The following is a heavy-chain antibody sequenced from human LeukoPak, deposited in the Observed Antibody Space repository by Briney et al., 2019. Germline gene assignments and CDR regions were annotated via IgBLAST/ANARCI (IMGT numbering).Heavy chain of an antibody. D-gene: IGHD2-15*01. CDR1: GGSINSYY. J-gene: IGHJ3*02. V-gene: IGHV4-59*08. CDR3: VRHLSAGRPAFDI. CDR2: IYYSGST. Sequence: SETPSLTCTVSGGSINSYYWSWIRQPPGKGLERIGYIYYSGSTNYNPSLKSRVTISVDTSNNKFSLKLTSLTAADTAVYYCVRHLSAGRPAFDIWGQGTMVTVSS.